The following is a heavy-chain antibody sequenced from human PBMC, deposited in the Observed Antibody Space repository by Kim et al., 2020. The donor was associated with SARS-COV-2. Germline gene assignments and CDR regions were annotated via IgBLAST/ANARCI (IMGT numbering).Heavy chain of an antibody. CDR2: IYYSGST. D-gene: IGHD3-10*01. CDR1: GGSISSGGYY. Sequence: SETLSLTCTVSGGSISSGGYYWSWIRQHPGKGLEWIGYIYYSGSTYYNPSLKSRVTISVDTSKNQFSLKLSSVTAADTAVYYCARKYYYGSGSYYDYWGQGTLVTVSS. V-gene: IGHV4-31*03. CDR3: ARKYYYGSGSYYDY. J-gene: IGHJ4*02.